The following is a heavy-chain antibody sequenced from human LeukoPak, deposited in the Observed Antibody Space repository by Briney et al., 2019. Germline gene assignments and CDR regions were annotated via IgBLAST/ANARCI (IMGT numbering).Heavy chain of an antibody. Sequence: PSETLSLTCTVSGGSISSGDYYWRWIRQPPGKGLEWIGYIYYSGSTYYNPSLKSRVTISVDTSKNQFSLKLSSVTAAGTAVYYCARVGWVVVPAAMLFPPSWFDPWGQGTLVTVSS. D-gene: IGHD2-2*01. CDR2: IYYSGST. CDR1: GGSISSGDYY. V-gene: IGHV4-30-4*01. CDR3: ARVGWVVVPAAMLFPPSWFDP. J-gene: IGHJ5*02.